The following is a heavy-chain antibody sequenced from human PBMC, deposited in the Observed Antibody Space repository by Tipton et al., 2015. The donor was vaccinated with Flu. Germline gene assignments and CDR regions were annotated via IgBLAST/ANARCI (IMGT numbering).Heavy chain of an antibody. CDR1: GGSIRNSHYY. J-gene: IGHJ6*03. D-gene: IGHD3-22*01. CDR2: IYYSGST. Sequence: TLSLTYAVSGGSIRNSHYYWGWIRQPPGKGLEWIGSIYYSGSTYYDPSLKSRVTISIDTSENQFSLKLSSVTAADTAVYYCARAQHYDSNAYYYYYMDVWDKGATVTVSS. CDR3: ARAQHYDSNAYYYYYMDV. V-gene: IGHV4-39*02.